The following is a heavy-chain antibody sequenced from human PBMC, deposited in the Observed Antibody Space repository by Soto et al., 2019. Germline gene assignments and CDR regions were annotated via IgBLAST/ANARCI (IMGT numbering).Heavy chain of an antibody. D-gene: IGHD5-12*01. CDR1: GGSISSYY. V-gene: IGHV4-59*01. J-gene: IGHJ4*02. Sequence: SETLSLTCTVSGGSISSYYWSWIRQPPGKGLEWIGYIYYSGSTNYNPSLKSRVTISVDTSKNQFSLKLSSVTAADTAVYYCARGLVEMATWGFDYWGQGTLVTVAS. CDR2: IYYSGST. CDR3: ARGLVEMATWGFDY.